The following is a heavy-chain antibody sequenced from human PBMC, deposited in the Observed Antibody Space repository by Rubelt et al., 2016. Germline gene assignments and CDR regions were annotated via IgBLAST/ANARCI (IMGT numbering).Heavy chain of an antibody. CDR2: IRSKAYGGTT. Sequence: EVQLVESGGGLVKPGRSLRLSCTASGFTFGDYAMSWFRQAPGKGLEWVGFIRSKAYGGTTEYAASVKGRFTISREDSKNTLDLQMNSLKTEETAVFYCTTDQWYYGSGSPLGMDVWGQGTTVTVSS. V-gene: IGHV3-49*05. CDR3: TTDQWYYGSGSPLGMDV. CDR1: GFTFGDYA. J-gene: IGHJ6*02. D-gene: IGHD3-10*01.